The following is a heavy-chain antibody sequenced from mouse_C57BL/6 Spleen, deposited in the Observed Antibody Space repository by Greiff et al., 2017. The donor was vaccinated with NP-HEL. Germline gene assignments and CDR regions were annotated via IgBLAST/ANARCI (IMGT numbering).Heavy chain of an antibody. J-gene: IGHJ3*01. V-gene: IGHV2-3*01. CDR2: IRGDGST. CDR3: AGSNYDRFAY. CDR1: GFSLTSYG. Sequence: VQVVESGAGLVAPSQSLSITCTVSGFSLTSYGVSWVRQPPGKGLEWLGAIRGDGSTHYHSALISRLSISKDNSKSQVVLKLNSLQTDDTATYYWAGSNYDRFAYWGQGTLVTVSA. D-gene: IGHD2-5*01.